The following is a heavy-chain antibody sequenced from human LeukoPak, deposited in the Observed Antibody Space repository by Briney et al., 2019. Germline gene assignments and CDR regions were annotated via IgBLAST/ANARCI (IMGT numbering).Heavy chain of an antibody. CDR3: ARDSAPGIDY. CDR2: IYYSGST. D-gene: IGHD6-19*01. CDR1: GGSISSYY. J-gene: IGHJ4*02. V-gene: IGHV4-59*01. Sequence: KPSETLSLTCTVSGGSISSYYWSWIRQPPGKGLEWIGYIYYSGSTNYNPSLKSRVTISVDTSKNQFSLKLSSVTAADTAVYYCARDSAPGIDYWGQGTLVTVSS.